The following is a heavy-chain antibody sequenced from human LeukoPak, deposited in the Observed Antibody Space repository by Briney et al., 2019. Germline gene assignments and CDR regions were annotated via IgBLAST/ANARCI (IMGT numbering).Heavy chain of an antibody. CDR2: IWYDGSNK. D-gene: IGHD3-22*01. V-gene: IGHV3-33*01. J-gene: IGHJ4*02. Sequence: PGRSLRLSCAASGFTFSSYGMHWVRQAPGKGLEWVAVIWYDGSNKYYADSVKGRFTISRDNSKNTLYLQMNSLRAEDTAVYYCARDRDYYDSSGYIDYWGQGTLVTVSS. CDR1: GFTFSSYG. CDR3: ARDRDYYDSSGYIDY.